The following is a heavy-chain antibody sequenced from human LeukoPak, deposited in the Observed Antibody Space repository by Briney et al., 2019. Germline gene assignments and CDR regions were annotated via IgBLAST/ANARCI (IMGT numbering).Heavy chain of an antibody. CDR1: GGSISSSSYY. Sequence: SETLSLTCTVSGGSISSSSYYWDWIRQSPGKGLEWIGNIYSGGSTYYTPSLKSRVTISVDTSKNQFSLKLSSVTAADTAVYYCARHKVGEIQLCDYWGQGTLVTVSS. J-gene: IGHJ4*02. CDR3: ARHKVGEIQLCDY. CDR2: IYSGGST. V-gene: IGHV4-39*01. D-gene: IGHD5-18*01.